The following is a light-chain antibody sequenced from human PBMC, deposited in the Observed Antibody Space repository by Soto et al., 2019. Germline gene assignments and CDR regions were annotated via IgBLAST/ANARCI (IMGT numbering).Light chain of an antibody. Sequence: DIQLTQSPSSRSASLGDGVTITCRPSRTIVSYLNWYQQKPGKPPKLLIYSASTLQSGVPSRFIGSGSGTDFSLTISSLQPEHFATYYCQQSYSFPRTFGRGTKVDI. CDR1: RTIVSY. CDR3: QQSYSFPRT. J-gene: IGKJ1*01. V-gene: IGKV1-39*01. CDR2: SAS.